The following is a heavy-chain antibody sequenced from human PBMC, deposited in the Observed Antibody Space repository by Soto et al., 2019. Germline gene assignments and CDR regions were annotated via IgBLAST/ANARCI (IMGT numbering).Heavy chain of an antibody. CDR2: IYYSGST. CDR1: GDSISSGDYY. J-gene: IGHJ4*02. Sequence: LSLTCTVSGDSISSGDYYWTWFRQSPGKGPEWIGYIYYSGSTHYNPSLKSRLTMSVDTSKSQFSLKLSSVTAADTAVYYCARVPNYYDTSGYVYWGQGTLVTVSS. CDR3: ARVPNYYDTSGYVY. D-gene: IGHD3-22*01. V-gene: IGHV4-30-4*01.